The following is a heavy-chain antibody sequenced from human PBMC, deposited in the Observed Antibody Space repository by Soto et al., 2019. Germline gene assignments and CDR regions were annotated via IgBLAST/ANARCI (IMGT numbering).Heavy chain of an antibody. CDR1: GFTVSSNY. D-gene: IGHD6-13*01. Sequence: EVQLVESGGGLVQPGGSLRLSCAASGFTVSSNYMSWVRQAPGEGLEWVSVIYSGGSTYYADSVKGRFTISRHNSKNTLYLQMNSLRAEDTAVYYCARVYSSRAFRHLGYYYYMDVWGKGTTVTVSS. CDR3: ARVYSSRAFRHLGYYYYMDV. J-gene: IGHJ6*03. CDR2: IYSGGST. V-gene: IGHV3-53*04.